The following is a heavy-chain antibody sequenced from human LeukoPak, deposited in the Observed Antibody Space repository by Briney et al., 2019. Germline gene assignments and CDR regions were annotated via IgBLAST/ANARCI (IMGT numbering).Heavy chain of an antibody. J-gene: IGHJ6*03. D-gene: IGHD1-26*01. Sequence: GGSLRLSCAASGFTFSSYSMNWVRLAPGKGLEWVSSISGSSSYIYYADSVKGRFTISRDNANNSLYLQMNSLRAEDTAVYYCARVHSGSYQYYYYYYMDVWGKGTTVTVYS. CDR2: ISGSSSYI. CDR1: GFTFSSYS. CDR3: ARVHSGSYQYYYYYYMDV. V-gene: IGHV3-21*01.